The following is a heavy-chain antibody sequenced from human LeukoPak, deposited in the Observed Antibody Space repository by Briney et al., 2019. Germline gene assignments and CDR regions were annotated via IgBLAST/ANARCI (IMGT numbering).Heavy chain of an antibody. CDR3: ARGPYSQWLVRYFDY. J-gene: IGHJ4*02. D-gene: IGHD6-19*01. CDR1: GGSISSYY. Sequence: PSETLSLTCTVSGGSISSYYWSWIRQPPGKGLEWIGYIYYSGSTYYNPSLRSRVTISVDTSKNQFSLKLSSVTAADTAVYYCARGPYSQWLVRYFDYWGQGTLVTVSS. CDR2: IYYSGST. V-gene: IGHV4-59*12.